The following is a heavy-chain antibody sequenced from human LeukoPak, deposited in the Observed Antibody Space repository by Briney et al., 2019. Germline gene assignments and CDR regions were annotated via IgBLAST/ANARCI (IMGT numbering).Heavy chain of an antibody. J-gene: IGHJ6*03. D-gene: IGHD6-13*01. CDR3: ARGRGQQLVQLGAYYYYMDV. CDR1: GYTFTSYD. V-gene: IGHV1-8*03. Sequence: ASVTVSCKASGYTFTSYDINWVRQATGQGLEWMGWMNPNSGNTGYAQKFQGRVTITRNTSISTTYMELSSLRSEDTAVYYCARGRGQQLVQLGAYYYYMDVWGKGTTVTVSS. CDR2: MNPNSGNT.